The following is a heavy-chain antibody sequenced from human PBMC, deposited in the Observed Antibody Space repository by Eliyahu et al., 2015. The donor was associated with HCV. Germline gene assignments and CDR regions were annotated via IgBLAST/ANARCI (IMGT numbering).Heavy chain of an antibody. V-gene: IGHV4-59*08. Sequence: QVQLQESGPGLVKPSETLSLTCTVXGGSISSYYWSWIRQPPGKGLEWIGYIYYSGSTNYNPSLKSRVTISVDTSKNQFSLKLSSVTAADTAVYYCARHFDYGDYYWYFDLWGRGTLVTVSS. CDR1: GGSISSYY. CDR2: IYYSGST. D-gene: IGHD4-17*01. CDR3: ARHFDYGDYYWYFDL. J-gene: IGHJ2*01.